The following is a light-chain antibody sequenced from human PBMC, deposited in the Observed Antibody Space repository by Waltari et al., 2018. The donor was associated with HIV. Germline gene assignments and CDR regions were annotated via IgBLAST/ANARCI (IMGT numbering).Light chain of an antibody. CDR3: SSFADRDGFYVL. Sequence: QSALTQLPSASGSPGQSVTLSCTGSNSDIGSYDYVSWYQLHPDKAPKLVISEVTKRPSGVSDRFSGSKSANTAFLTVSGLQAEDEADYYCSSFADRDGFYVLFGGGTRLTVL. V-gene: IGLV2-8*01. CDR2: EVT. CDR1: NSDIGSYDY. J-gene: IGLJ2*01.